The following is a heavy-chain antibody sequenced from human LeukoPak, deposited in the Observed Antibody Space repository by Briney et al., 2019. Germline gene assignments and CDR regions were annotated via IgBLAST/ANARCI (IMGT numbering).Heavy chain of an antibody. CDR1: GFTFSSYA. CDR3: AKGVLTYYYYYGMDV. D-gene: IGHD4/OR15-4a*01. V-gene: IGHV3-23*01. J-gene: IGHJ6*02. Sequence: RTGGSLRLSCAASGFTFSSYAMSWVRQAPGKGLEWVSAISGSGGSTYYADSVKGRFTISRDNSKNTLYLQMNSLRAEDTAVYYCAKGVLTYYYYYGMDVWGQGTTVTVSS. CDR2: ISGSGGST.